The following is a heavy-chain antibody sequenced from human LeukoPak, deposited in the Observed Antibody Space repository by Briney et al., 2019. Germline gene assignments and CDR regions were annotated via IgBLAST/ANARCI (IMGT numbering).Heavy chain of an antibody. CDR3: ARAPAGTLDF. CDR1: GYTFTSYG. D-gene: IGHD6-13*01. V-gene: IGHV1-18*01. CDR2: ISAYKGNT. Sequence: ASVKVSCKASGYTFTSYGISWVRQAPGQGLEWMGWISAYKGNTNYAQKLQGRVTGTRDTSASTVYMELSSLRSEDTAVYYCARAPAGTLDFWGQGTLVTVSS. J-gene: IGHJ4*02.